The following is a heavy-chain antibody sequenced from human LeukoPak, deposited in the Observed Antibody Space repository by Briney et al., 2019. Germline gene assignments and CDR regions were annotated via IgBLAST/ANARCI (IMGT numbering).Heavy chain of an antibody. Sequence: GGSLRLSCAASGFTFSNYWMHWVRQAPGKGLVWVSRINSDGINTSYADSVKGRFTISRDNAKNSLNLQMNSLRAEDTAVYYCARDLGQYYDTSDNWFDPWGQGTLVTVSS. CDR1: GFTFSNYW. V-gene: IGHV3-74*01. D-gene: IGHD3-22*01. CDR3: ARDLGQYYDTSDNWFDP. J-gene: IGHJ5*02. CDR2: INSDGINT.